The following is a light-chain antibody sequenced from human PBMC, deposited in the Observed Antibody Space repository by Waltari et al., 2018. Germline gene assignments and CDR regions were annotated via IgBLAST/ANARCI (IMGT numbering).Light chain of an antibody. CDR3: CSYAGADSLL. V-gene: IGLV2-8*01. CDR2: DVT. CDR1: NNDVGAYPY. J-gene: IGLJ3*02. Sequence: QSALTQPPSASGSLGQSVTIPCTGTNNDVGAYPYVSWYQQYPGKAPKLLIYDVTKRPSGVSDRFSGSKSGRTASLTVSGLQPEDEAIYSCCSYAGADSLLFGGGTKLTVL.